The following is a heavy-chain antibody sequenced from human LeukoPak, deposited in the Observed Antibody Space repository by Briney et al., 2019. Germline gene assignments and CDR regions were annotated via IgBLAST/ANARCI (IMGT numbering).Heavy chain of an antibody. D-gene: IGHD3-3*01. V-gene: IGHV4-34*01. CDR2: INHSGST. Sequence: SETLSLTCAVYGGSFSGYYWSWIRQPPGKGLEWIGEINHSGSTNYNPSLKSRVTISVDTSKNPFSLKLSSVTAAATAVYYCARGXTXXXXFGVALYYFDYWGQGTLVTVXS. CDR3: ARGXTXXXXFGVALYYFDY. CDR1: GGSFSGYY. J-gene: IGHJ4*02.